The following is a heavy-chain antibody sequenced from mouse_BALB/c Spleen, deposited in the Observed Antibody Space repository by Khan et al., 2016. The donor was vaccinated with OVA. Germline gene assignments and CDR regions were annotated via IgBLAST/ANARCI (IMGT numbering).Heavy chain of an antibody. CDR3: ARTGYYYFYY. V-gene: IGHV5-17*02. CDR1: GFTFSGFG. CDR2: ISSGSNTI. Sequence: EVELVESGGGLVQPGGSRKLSCAASGFTFSGFGMHWVRQAPERGLEWVEYISSGSNTIYSAETAKDRFTISRDNTKNTLILQMNSLRSEDQAMYYCARTGYYYFYYWGQGTTLTASS. D-gene: IGHD2-3*01. J-gene: IGHJ2*01.